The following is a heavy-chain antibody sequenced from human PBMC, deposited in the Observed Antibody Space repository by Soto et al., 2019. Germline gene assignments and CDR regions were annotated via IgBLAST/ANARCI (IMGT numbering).Heavy chain of an antibody. CDR3: AKFGNYVRLFDYYGMDV. D-gene: IGHD1-7*01. CDR2: ISGSGGST. V-gene: IGHV3-23*01. CDR1: GFTFSSYA. Sequence: GGSLRLSCAASGFTFSSYAMSWVRQAPGKGLEWVSAISGSGGSTYYADSVKGRFTISRDNSKNTLYLKMNSLRAEDTAVYYCAKFGNYVRLFDYYGMDVWGQLTTVTAPS. J-gene: IGHJ6*02.